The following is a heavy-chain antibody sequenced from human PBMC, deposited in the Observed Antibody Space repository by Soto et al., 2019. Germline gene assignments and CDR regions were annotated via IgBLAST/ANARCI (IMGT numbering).Heavy chain of an antibody. J-gene: IGHJ6*02. CDR2: INHSGST. Sequence: SETLSLTCAVYGGSFSGYYWSWIRQPPGKGLEWIGEINHSGSTNYNPSLKSRGTISLETSKNKFSLKLSSVPAADTAVYYCARVQYSYGFGNYYSYGMDVWGQGTTVTVSS. V-gene: IGHV4-34*01. CDR1: GGSFSGYY. CDR3: ARVQYSYGFGNYYSYGMDV. D-gene: IGHD5-18*01.